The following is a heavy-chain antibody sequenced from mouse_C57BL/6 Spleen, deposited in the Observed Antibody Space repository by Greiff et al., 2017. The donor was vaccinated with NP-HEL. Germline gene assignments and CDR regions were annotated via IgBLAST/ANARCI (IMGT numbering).Heavy chain of an antibody. CDR2: IYPGSGNT. V-gene: IGHV1-66*01. CDR1: GYSFTSYY. Sequence: QVQLQQSGPELVKPGASVKISCKASGYSFTSYYIHWVKQRPGQGLEWIGWIYPGSGNTKYNEKFKGKATLTADTSSSTAYMQLSSLTSEDSAVYYCARCPYYYGSSLDWYFDVWGTGTTVTVSS. J-gene: IGHJ1*03. D-gene: IGHD1-1*01. CDR3: ARCPYYYGSSLDWYFDV.